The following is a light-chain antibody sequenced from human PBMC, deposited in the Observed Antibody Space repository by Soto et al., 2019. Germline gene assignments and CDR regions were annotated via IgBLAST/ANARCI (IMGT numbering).Light chain of an antibody. CDR2: WSS. Sequence: DIVMTQSPDSLAVSLGERATIKCKSSRTVLSTSNDRNYFVWYRQKSGQPPKLVMYWSSTRQSGVPDRFTGSVSATDFTLTINNMQAEYVGVYYSHQHYDLPTFGPGKRL. CDR3: HQHYDLPT. J-gene: IGKJ5*01. V-gene: IGKV4-1*01. CDR1: RTVLSTSNDRNY.